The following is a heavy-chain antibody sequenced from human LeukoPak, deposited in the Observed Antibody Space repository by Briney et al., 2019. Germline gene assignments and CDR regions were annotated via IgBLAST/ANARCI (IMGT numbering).Heavy chain of an antibody. J-gene: IGHJ5*02. Sequence: GGSLRLSCVGSGFTFGSYAMSWVRQAPGKGLEWVSLISGSGGVTYYADSVKGRFTISRDNSKNTLYLQMNSLRAEDTATYYCAKEWGGSGTRLGWFDPWGQGTLVTVSS. V-gene: IGHV3-23*01. CDR1: GFTFGSYA. D-gene: IGHD3-10*01. CDR2: ISGSGGVT. CDR3: AKEWGGSGTRLGWFDP.